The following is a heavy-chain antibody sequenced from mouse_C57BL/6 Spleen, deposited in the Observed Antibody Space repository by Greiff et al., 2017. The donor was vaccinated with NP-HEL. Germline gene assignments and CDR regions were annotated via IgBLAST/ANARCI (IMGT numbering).Heavy chain of an antibody. CDR3: ARSYDYDRAYFDY. CDR2: ISDGGSYT. J-gene: IGHJ2*01. Sequence: EVKLVESGGGLVKPGGSLKLSCAASGFTFSSYAMSWVRQTPEKRLEWVATISDGGSYTYYPDNVKGRFTISRDNAKNNLYLQMSHLKSEDTAMYYCARSYDYDRAYFDYWGQGTTLTVSS. D-gene: IGHD2-4*01. V-gene: IGHV5-4*03. CDR1: GFTFSSYA.